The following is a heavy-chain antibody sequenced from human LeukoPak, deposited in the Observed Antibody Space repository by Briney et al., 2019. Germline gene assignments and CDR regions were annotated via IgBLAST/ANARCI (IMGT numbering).Heavy chain of an antibody. CDR2: INTNTGNP. CDR1: GYTFTSYA. D-gene: IGHD3-22*01. Sequence: ASVKVSCKASGYTFTSYAMNWVRQAPGQGLEWMGWINTNTGNPTYAQGFTGRFVFSLDTSVSTAYLQISSLKAEDTAVYYCARGPYYDSSGYYYANNWFDPWGQGTLVTVSS. CDR3: ARGPYYDSSGYYYANNWFDP. V-gene: IGHV7-4-1*02. J-gene: IGHJ5*02.